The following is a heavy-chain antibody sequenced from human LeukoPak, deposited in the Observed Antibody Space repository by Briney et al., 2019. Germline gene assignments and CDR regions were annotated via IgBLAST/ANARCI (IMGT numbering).Heavy chain of an antibody. CDR2: ITITSDYK. Sequence: GGSLRLSCAVSGFTFTSYNMNWVRQAPGKGLEWVSSITITSDYKSYADTVKGRFTISRDNAKNSLYLQMSSLRAEDTAVYYCARLRLGELSLLDYWGQGTLVTVSS. CDR1: GFTFTSYN. V-gene: IGHV3-21*01. D-gene: IGHD3-16*02. CDR3: ARLRLGELSLLDY. J-gene: IGHJ4*02.